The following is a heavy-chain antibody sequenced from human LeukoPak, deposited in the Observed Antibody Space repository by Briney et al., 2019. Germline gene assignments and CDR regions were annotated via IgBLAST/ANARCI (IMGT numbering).Heavy chain of an antibody. CDR1: GGPISSYY. V-gene: IGHV4-59*01. D-gene: IGHD3-22*01. CDR3: ASFSTYYDSSGLFAY. CDR2: IYYSGST. J-gene: IGHJ4*02. Sequence: SETLSLTCTVSGGPISSYYWSWIRQPPGKGLEWIGYIYYSGSTNYNPSLKSRVTISVDTSKNQFSLKLSSVTAADTAVYYCASFSTYYDSSGLFAYWGQGTLVTVSS.